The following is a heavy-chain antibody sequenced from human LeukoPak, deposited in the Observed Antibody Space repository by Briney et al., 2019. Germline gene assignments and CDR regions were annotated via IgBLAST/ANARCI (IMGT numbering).Heavy chain of an antibody. D-gene: IGHD3-10*01. Sequence: PGGSLRLSCAASGFTFSSYGMHWVRQAPGKGLEWVAFIRYDGGNKYYADSVKGRFTISRDNSKNTLYLQMNSLRAEDTAVYYCAKVVRYGSGSYYYNWFDPWGQGTLVTVSS. J-gene: IGHJ5*02. CDR2: IRYDGGNK. CDR1: GFTFSSYG. V-gene: IGHV3-30*02. CDR3: AKVVRYGSGSYYYNWFDP.